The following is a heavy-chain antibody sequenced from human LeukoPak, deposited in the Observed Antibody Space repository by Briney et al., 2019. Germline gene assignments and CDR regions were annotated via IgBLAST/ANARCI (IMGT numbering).Heavy chain of an antibody. Sequence: SETLSLTCAVYGGSFSGYYWSWIRQPPGKGLEWLGEINHSGSTNYNPSLKSRVTISVDTSKNQFSLKLSSVTAADTAVYYCASGRNLYCSSTSCYGGVSDYWGQGTLVTVSS. CDR2: INHSGST. D-gene: IGHD2-2*01. J-gene: IGHJ4*02. CDR3: ASGRNLYCSSTSCYGGVSDY. CDR1: GGSFSGYY. V-gene: IGHV4-34*01.